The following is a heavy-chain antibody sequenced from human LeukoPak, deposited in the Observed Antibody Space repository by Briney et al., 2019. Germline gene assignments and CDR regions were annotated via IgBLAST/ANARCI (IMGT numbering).Heavy chain of an antibody. Sequence: PSETLSLTCAVYGGSFSGYYMSWVRQAPGKGLEWVSVIYSGGSTYYADSVKGRFTISRDNSKNTLYLQMNSLRAEDTAVYYCARAVVVVAAPDYWGQGTLVTVSS. J-gene: IGHJ4*02. V-gene: IGHV3-66*01. D-gene: IGHD2-15*01. CDR1: GGSFSGYY. CDR3: ARAVVVVAAPDY. CDR2: IYSGGST.